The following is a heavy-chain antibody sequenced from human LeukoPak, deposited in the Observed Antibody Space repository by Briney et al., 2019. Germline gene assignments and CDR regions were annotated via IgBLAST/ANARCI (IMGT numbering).Heavy chain of an antibody. V-gene: IGHV4-59*01. Sequence: SETLSLTCTVSGGSISSYYWSWIRQPSGKGLEWIGYIYYSGSTNYNPSLKSRVTISVDTSKNQFSLKLSSVTAADTAVYYCARGPADEFDYWGQGTLVTVSS. CDR1: GGSISSYY. J-gene: IGHJ4*02. CDR3: ARGPADEFDY. CDR2: IYYSGST.